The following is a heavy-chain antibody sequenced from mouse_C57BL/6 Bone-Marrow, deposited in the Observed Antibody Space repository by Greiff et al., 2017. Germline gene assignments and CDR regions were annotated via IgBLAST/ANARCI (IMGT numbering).Heavy chain of an antibody. CDR3: ARYSGFRSWFAY. CDR2: IRNKANGYTT. J-gene: IGHJ3*01. V-gene: IGHV7-3*01. Sequence: EVKVVESGGGLVQPGGSLSLSCAASGFTFTDYYMSWVRQPPGKALEWLGFIRNKANGYTTEYSASVKGRFTISRDNSQSILYLQMNALGAEDSATYYCARYSGFRSWFAYWGKGTLVTVSA. CDR1: GFTFTDYY.